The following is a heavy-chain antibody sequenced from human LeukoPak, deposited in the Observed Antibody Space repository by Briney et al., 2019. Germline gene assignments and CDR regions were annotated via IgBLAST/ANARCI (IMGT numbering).Heavy chain of an antibody. CDR2: ISGSGGIT. J-gene: IGHJ4*02. CDR1: GFTFSSYW. D-gene: IGHD2-21*02. CDR3: AKSVVVVTATSDFFDY. Sequence: GGSLRLSCAASGFTFSSYWMHWVRQAPGKGLVWVSSISGSGGITYYADSVKGRFTISRDNSKNTLYLQMNSLRAEDTAIYYCAKSVVVVTATSDFFDYWGQGTLVTVSS. V-gene: IGHV3-23*01.